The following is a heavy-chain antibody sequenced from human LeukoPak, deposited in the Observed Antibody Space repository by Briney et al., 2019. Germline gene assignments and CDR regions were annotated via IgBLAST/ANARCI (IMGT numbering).Heavy chain of an antibody. CDR3: AKSNGYGLVDI. Sequence: SETLSLTCTVSGGSISSYYWSWLRQPAGKGLEWIGHIFYSGSTYYSPSLKSRVTISLDTSRNQFSLKLNSATAADTAVYYCAKSNGYGLVDIWGQGTMVTVSS. J-gene: IGHJ3*02. CDR1: GGSISSYY. D-gene: IGHD3-10*01. CDR2: IFYSGST. V-gene: IGHV4-59*04.